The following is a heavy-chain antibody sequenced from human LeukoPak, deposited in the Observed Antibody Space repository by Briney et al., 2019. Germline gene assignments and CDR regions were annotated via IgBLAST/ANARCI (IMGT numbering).Heavy chain of an antibody. V-gene: IGHV3-48*04. D-gene: IGHD5-24*01. CDR3: ARGRDGYNSGAFDI. CDR2: ISNSGSST. J-gene: IGHJ3*02. CDR1: GFTFSSCG. Sequence: GGSLRLSCAASGFTFSSCGFNWVRQAPGKGLEWVSYISNSGSSTYYADSVKGRFTISRDIAKNSLYLQMNSLRAEDTAVYSCARGRDGYNSGAFDIWGQGTMVTVSS.